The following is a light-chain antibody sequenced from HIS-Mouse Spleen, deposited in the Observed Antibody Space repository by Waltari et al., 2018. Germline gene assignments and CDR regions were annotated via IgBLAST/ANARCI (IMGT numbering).Light chain of an antibody. V-gene: IGLV2-8*01. CDR3: SSYAGSNNVV. J-gene: IGLJ2*01. Sequence: QSALTQPPSASGSPGQSVTISCTGTSSDVGGYNYVSWYQQHPGKAPKLMIYEVRKRAPGVPGRFFCSKSCHTGFLDVCWLQAEDEADYYCSSYAGSNNVVFGGGTKLTVL. CDR2: EVR. CDR1: SSDVGGYNY.